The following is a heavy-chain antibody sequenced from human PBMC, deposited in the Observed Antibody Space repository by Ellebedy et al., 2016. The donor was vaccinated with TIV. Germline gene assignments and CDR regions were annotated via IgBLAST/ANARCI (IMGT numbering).Heavy chain of an antibody. V-gene: IGHV7-4-1*02. D-gene: IGHD4-17*01. J-gene: IGHJ5*02. Sequence: AASVKVSCKASGYTLTNYALNWVRQAPGQGLEWLGWMNTKSGTPTYAQGFTGRFVFSLDTSISTAYLQITDLKTEDTAVYSCAREASDYGESRFDPWGQGTLVTVSS. CDR3: AREASDYGESRFDP. CDR1: GYTLTNYA. CDR2: MNTKSGTP.